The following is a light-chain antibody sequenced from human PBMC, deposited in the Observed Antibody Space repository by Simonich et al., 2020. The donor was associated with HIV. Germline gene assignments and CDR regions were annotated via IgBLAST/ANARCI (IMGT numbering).Light chain of an antibody. Sequence: EIVLTQSPGTLSLSPGERATLSCRASHSVSSNLAWHQQKPGQAPRLLIYGASTRATGIPARFIGSGSGTEFTLTISSLQSEDFALYYCQQYNNWPITFGQGTRLEIK. CDR2: GAS. CDR3: QQYNNWPIT. J-gene: IGKJ5*01. V-gene: IGKV3-15*01. CDR1: HSVSSN.